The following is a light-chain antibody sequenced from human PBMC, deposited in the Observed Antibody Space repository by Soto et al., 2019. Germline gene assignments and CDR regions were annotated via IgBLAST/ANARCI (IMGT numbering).Light chain of an antibody. Sequence: EIALTQSPATLSLSPGERATLSCRASPTISNSLAWYQEKPGQAPRLLIYDSSNRATGIPPRFSGSGSGTDFTLTISSLEPEDFAVYYCEQRNSWPPPTFGGGTRVEI. CDR3: EQRNSWPPPT. V-gene: IGKV3-11*01. CDR1: PTISNS. J-gene: IGKJ4*01. CDR2: DSS.